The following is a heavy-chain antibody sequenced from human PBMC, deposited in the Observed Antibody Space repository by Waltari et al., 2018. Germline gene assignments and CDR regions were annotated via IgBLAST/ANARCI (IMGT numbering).Heavy chain of an antibody. V-gene: IGHV3-74*01. CDR1: GFPFTSYW. CDR2: ITSDGSTT. CDR3: SAGTVY. J-gene: IGHJ4*02. D-gene: IGHD1-26*01. Sequence: EVQLVESGGGLVQPGGSLRLSCAASGFPFTSYWMHWVRQAPGKGLVWLSLITSDGSTTSYGDSVKGRFTISRDNAKNTLYLQMNSLRAEDTAVYYCSAGTVYWGQGILVTVSS.